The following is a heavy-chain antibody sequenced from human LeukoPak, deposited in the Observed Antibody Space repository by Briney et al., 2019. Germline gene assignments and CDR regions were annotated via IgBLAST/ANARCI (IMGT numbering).Heavy chain of an antibody. CDR3: ARDHCSGGSRYYFDY. Sequence: ASVKVSCKASGYTFTVYYMHWVRQAPGQGLEWMGWINPNSGGTNYAQKFQGRVTMTRDTSISTAYMELSRLRSDDTAVYYCARDHCSGGSRYYFDYWGQGTLVTVSS. CDR2: INPNSGGT. CDR1: GYTFTVYY. D-gene: IGHD2-15*01. V-gene: IGHV1-2*02. J-gene: IGHJ4*02.